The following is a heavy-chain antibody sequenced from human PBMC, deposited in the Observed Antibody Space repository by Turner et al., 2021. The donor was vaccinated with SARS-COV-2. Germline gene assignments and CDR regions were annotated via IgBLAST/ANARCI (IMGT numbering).Heavy chain of an antibody. CDR2: SNPNNSDT. CDR3: ARGEGDNFDYFVY. Sequence: QVQLVQSGAEVKKHGASVKVFCKTSGYTFPDYNIYWMRQAPGQGLEWMGWSNPNNSDTVYAQNFHGRVTVTWDTSIGTAYMDLSRLTSDDTAIYFCARGEGDNFDYFVYWGQGTLVTVSS. D-gene: IGHD1-1*01. V-gene: IGHV1-2*02. J-gene: IGHJ4*02. CDR1: GYTFPDYN.